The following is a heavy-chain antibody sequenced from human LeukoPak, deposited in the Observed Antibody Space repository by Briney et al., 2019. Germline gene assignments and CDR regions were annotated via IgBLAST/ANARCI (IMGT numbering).Heavy chain of an antibody. CDR2: ISVYNGDT. Sequence: ASVKVSCKASGYTFPNYGFTWVRQAPGQGLEWMGWISVYNGDTNYAQKLQGGVTMTTDTSTTTVYMELRSLRSDDTAVYYCASDHLSIAATGMRYWGQGTLVTVSS. J-gene: IGHJ4*02. CDR1: GYTFPNYG. D-gene: IGHD6-13*01. V-gene: IGHV1-18*01. CDR3: ASDHLSIAATGMRY.